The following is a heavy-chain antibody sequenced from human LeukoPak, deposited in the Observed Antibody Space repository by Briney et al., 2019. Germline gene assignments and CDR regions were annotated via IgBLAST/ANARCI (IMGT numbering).Heavy chain of an antibody. J-gene: IGHJ6*02. D-gene: IGHD6-13*01. Sequence: PGGSLRLSCVASVFTFSSYAMSWVRPAPGRGLEWVSAISGSGGSTYYAGSLKGRFTISRDNSKKTLYLQMNGLKAEDTAVYYCAKAIYSCSRMDVWGQGTTVTVSS. CDR2: ISGSGGST. CDR1: VFTFSSYA. CDR3: AKAIYSCSRMDV. V-gene: IGHV3-23*01.